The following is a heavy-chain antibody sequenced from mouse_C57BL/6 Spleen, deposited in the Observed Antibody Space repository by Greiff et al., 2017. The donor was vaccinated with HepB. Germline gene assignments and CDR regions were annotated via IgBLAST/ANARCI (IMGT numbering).Heavy chain of an antibody. CDR1: GFTFSDYY. Sequence: EVMLVESEGGLVQPGSSMKLSCTASGFTFSDYYMAWVRQVPEKGLEWVANINYDGSSTYYLDSLKSRFIISRDNAKNILYLQMSSLKSEDTATYYCARDQGAQATYAMDYWGQGTSVTVSS. V-gene: IGHV5-16*01. CDR2: INYDGSST. CDR3: ARDQGAQATYAMDY. J-gene: IGHJ4*01. D-gene: IGHD3-2*02.